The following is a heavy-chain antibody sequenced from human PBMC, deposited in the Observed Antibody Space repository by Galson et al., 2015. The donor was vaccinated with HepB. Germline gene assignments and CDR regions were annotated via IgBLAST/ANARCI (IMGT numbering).Heavy chain of an antibody. CDR2: ISSSSSTI. J-gene: IGHJ4*02. CDR3: ARTTNYYGSGSEHYFDY. Sequence: SLRLSCAASGFTFSSYSMNWVRQAPGKGLEWVSYISSSSSTIYYADSVKGRFTISRDNAKNSLYLQMNSLRAEDTAVYYCARTTNYYGSGSEHYFDYWGQGTLVTVSS. D-gene: IGHD3-10*01. CDR1: GFTFSSYS. V-gene: IGHV3-48*01.